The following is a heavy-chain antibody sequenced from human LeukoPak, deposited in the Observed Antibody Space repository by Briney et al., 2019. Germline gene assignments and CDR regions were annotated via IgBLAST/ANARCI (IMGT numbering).Heavy chain of an antibody. CDR1: GFTFSSYS. V-gene: IGHV3-21*01. Sequence: GGSLRLPCAASGFTFSSYSMNWVRQAPGKGLEWVSSISSSSSYIYYADSVKGRFTISRDNAKNSLYLQMNSLRAEDTAVYYCARDQEGYDFWSGYTDYWGQGTLVTVSS. CDR3: ARDQEGYDFWSGYTDY. J-gene: IGHJ4*02. D-gene: IGHD3-3*01. CDR2: ISSSSSYI.